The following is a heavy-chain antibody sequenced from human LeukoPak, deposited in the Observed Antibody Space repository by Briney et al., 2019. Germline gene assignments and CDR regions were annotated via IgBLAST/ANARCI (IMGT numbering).Heavy chain of an antibody. V-gene: IGHV4-59*01. CDR3: AREGGGSYLSSYYYYMDV. Sequence: ASETLSLTCTVSGGSISSYYWSWIRQPPGKGLEWIGYIYYSGSTNYNPSLKSRVTISVDTSKNQFSLKLSSVTAADTAVYYCAREGGGSYLSSYYYYMDVWGKGTTVTVSS. CDR1: GGSISSYY. D-gene: IGHD1-26*01. CDR2: IYYSGST. J-gene: IGHJ6*03.